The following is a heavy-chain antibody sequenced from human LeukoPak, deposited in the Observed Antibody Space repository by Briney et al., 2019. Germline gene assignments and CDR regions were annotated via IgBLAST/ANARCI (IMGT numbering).Heavy chain of an antibody. CDR1: GGSISSSSYY. D-gene: IGHD2-2*02. CDR2: IYYSGST. Sequence: SETLSLTCTVSGGSISSSSYYWGWIRQPPGKGLEWIGSIYYSGSTYCNPSLKSRVTISVDTSKNQFSLKLSSVTAADTAVYYCARPIVVVPAAIGLFDYWGQGTLVTVSS. V-gene: IGHV4-39*01. CDR3: ARPIVVVPAAIGLFDY. J-gene: IGHJ4*02.